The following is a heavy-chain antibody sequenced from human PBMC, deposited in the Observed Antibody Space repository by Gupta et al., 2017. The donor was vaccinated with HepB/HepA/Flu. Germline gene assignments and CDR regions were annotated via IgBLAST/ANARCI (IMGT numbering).Heavy chain of an antibody. V-gene: IGHV4-39*01. CDR3: GSVSGSYSHH. Sequence: QLQLQESGPGLVKPSETLSLTCTVSGDSITTRSYYWGWIRQPPGKGLEWIGSFYYGGNTEDNPSLQSRVTISVDTSKKQFSLKMRSVTAADTAVYDGGSVSGSYSHHGGQGTLVTVYS. CDR1: GDSITTRSYY. J-gene: IGHJ4*02. CDR2: FYYGGNT. D-gene: IGHD3-10*01.